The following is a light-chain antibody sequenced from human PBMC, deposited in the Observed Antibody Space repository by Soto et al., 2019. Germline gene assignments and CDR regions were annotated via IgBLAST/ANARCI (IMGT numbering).Light chain of an antibody. J-gene: IGLJ3*02. CDR1: SSNIGSNV. CDR3: AAWDDSLDGVV. V-gene: IGLV1-44*01. Sequence: QSVLTQPPSASGTPGQRVTISCSGSSSNIGSNVVNWYQQLPGTAPKLLIYSNNQRPSGVPDRISGSKSGTSASLAISGLQSEDEAYYYCAAWDDSLDGVVFGGGTKLTVL. CDR2: SNN.